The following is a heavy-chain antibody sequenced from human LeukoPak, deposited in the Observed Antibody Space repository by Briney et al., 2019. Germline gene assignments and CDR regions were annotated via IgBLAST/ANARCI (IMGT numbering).Heavy chain of an antibody. CDR1: GFTFSNYG. CDR2: ITSRSSYI. CDR3: AKLDFDY. V-gene: IGHV3-21*04. J-gene: IGHJ4*02. Sequence: GGSLRLSCAASGFTFSNYGMNWVRQAPGKGLEWVSSITSRSSYIYYADSMKGRFTISRDNAKNSLYLQMNSLRAEDTAIYYCAKLDFDYWGQGTLVTVSS.